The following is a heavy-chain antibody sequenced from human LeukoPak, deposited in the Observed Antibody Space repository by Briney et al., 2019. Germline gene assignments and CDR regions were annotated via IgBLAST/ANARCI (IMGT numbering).Heavy chain of an antibody. CDR3: ASWLGNDYYYYMDV. CDR1: GFTFSSYE. Sequence: GGSLRLSCAASGFTFSSYEMNWVRQAPGKGLEWVSYISSSGSTIYYADSVKGRFTISRDNAKNSLYLQMNSLRAEDTAVYYCASWLGNDYYYYMDVWGKGTTVTISS. CDR2: ISSSGSTI. D-gene: IGHD3-10*01. J-gene: IGHJ6*03. V-gene: IGHV3-48*03.